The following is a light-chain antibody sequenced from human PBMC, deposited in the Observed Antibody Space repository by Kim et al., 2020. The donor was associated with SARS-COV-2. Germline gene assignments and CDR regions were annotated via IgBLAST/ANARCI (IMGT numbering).Light chain of an antibody. Sequence: QSVLTQPPSVSGAPGQRVTISCTGSSSNIGAGYDVHWYQQLPGTAPKLLIYDNSHRPPGVPDRFSGSKSATSASLAITGLQAEDEADYYCQSYDNSLSGSGVFGGGTQLTVL. V-gene: IGLV1-40*01. CDR2: DNS. CDR1: SSNIGAGYD. CDR3: QSYDNSLSGSGV. J-gene: IGLJ3*02.